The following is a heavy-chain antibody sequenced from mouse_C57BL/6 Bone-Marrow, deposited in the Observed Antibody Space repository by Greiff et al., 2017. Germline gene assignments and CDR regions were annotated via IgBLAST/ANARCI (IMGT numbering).Heavy chain of an antibody. CDR2: ISSGGSYT. D-gene: IGHD1-1*01. Sequence: EVQLVESGGDLVKPGGSLKLSCAASGFTFSSYGMSWVRQTPDKRLEWVATISSGGSYTYYPDSVKGRFTISRDNAKNTLYLQMSSQKSEDTAMYYCARVITTVVARGYFDYWGQGTTLTVSS. CDR1: GFTFSSYG. J-gene: IGHJ2*01. CDR3: ARVITTVVARGYFDY. V-gene: IGHV5-6*01.